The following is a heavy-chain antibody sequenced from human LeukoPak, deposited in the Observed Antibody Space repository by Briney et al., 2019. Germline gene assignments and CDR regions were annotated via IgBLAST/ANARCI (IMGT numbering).Heavy chain of an antibody. Sequence: GGSLRLSCAASGFTFGSYGLSWVRQAPGRGLEWVSGISGGAVSTNYADSVKGRLTISRDNSKNTLYLQMNSLRAEDTAVYYCARSGRYCSGGSCYQEASLDYWGQGTLVTVSS. CDR2: ISGGAVST. CDR3: ARSGRYCSGGSCYQEASLDY. D-gene: IGHD2-15*01. V-gene: IGHV3-23*01. J-gene: IGHJ4*02. CDR1: GFTFGSYG.